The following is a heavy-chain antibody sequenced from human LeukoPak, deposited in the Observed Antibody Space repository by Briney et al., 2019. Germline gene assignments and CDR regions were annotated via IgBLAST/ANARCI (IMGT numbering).Heavy chain of an antibody. CDR3: AKVAFRGGGAKYYFDY. Sequence: PGGSLRLSCAASGFTFSSYGMHWVRQAPGKGLEWVAFIRYDGSNKYYADSVKGRFTISRDNSKNTLYLQMNSLRAEDTAVYYCAKVAFRGGGAKYYFDYWGQGTLVTVSS. CDR2: IRYDGSNK. J-gene: IGHJ4*02. D-gene: IGHD3-16*01. CDR1: GFTFSSYG. V-gene: IGHV3-30*02.